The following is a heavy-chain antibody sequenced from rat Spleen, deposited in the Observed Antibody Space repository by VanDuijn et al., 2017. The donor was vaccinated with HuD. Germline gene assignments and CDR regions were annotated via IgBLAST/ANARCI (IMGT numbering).Heavy chain of an antibody. CDR1: GFTFSDYG. CDR3: TTVYSGYWFAY. Sequence: EVQMVESGGGLVQPGRSLKLSCAASGFTFSDYGMVWVRQAPKKGLEWVAYISYDGGSTYYRDPVKGRFTISRDNAKSTLYLQMDSLRSEDTATYYCTTVYSGYWFAYWGQGTLVTVSS. D-gene: IGHD1-1*01. CDR2: ISYDGGST. J-gene: IGHJ3*01. V-gene: IGHV5-20*01.